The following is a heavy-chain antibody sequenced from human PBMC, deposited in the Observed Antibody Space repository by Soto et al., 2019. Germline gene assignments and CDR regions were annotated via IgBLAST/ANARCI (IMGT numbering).Heavy chain of an antibody. CDR3: VRRMASPDQ. CDR2: ITSGGRSI. CDR1: GFTFHNYA. D-gene: IGHD2-15*01. V-gene: IGHV3-48*03. Sequence: GGSLRLSCTASGFTFHNYAMSWVRQAPGKGLEWVSYITSGGRSIYYADSVKGRFIISRDNAENSLYLQMNSLRPEDTAVYYCVRRMASPDQWGQGTLVTVSS. J-gene: IGHJ4*02.